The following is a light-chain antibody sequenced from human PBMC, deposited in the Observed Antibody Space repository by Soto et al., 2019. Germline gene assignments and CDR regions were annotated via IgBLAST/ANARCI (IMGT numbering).Light chain of an antibody. CDR1: SSDIGPHYR. V-gene: IGLV2-18*02. CDR2: AVS. CDR3: SSYTGSDTVI. J-gene: IGLJ2*01. Sequence: QSALTQPPSVSGSPGQSVTISCTGTSSDIGPHYRVSWYHQSPGTAPKLLIYAVSDRPSGVPDRFSGSKSYNTASLTISGLQAEDEGYYYCSSYTGSDTVIFGGGTKLTVL.